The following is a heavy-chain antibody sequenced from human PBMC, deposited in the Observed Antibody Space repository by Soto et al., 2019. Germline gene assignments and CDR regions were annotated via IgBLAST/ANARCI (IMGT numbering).Heavy chain of an antibody. J-gene: IGHJ4*02. D-gene: IGHD6-19*01. V-gene: IGHV3-9*01. CDR2: ISWNSGSI. CDR3: AKDNNIAVAGNFDY. CDR1: GFTFDDYA. Sequence: GGSLRLSCAASGFTFDDYAMHWVRQAPGKGLEWVSGISWNSGSIGYADSVKGRFTISRDNAKNSLYLQMNSLRAEDTALYYCAKDNNIAVAGNFDYWGQGTLVTVSS.